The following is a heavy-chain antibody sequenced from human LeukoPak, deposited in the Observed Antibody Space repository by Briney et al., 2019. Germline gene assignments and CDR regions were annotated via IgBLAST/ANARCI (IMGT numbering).Heavy chain of an antibody. Sequence: ASVKVTCKASGYTFTGHYLHGVRPAPGQGLEWMGWINPNSGGTNYAQKFQGRVTMTRDTSISTAYMELSRLRSDDTAVYYCRTDRYGDYGDYIDYWGEGTLVTVSS. CDR3: RTDRYGDYGDYIDY. J-gene: IGHJ4*02. V-gene: IGHV1-2*02. CDR1: GYTFTGHY. CDR2: INPNSGGT. D-gene: IGHD4-17*01.